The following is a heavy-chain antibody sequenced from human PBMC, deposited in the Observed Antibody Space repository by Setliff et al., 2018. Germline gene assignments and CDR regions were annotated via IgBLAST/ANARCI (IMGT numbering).Heavy chain of an antibody. CDR1: GYTFSNYG. V-gene: IGHV1-18*01. CDR2: ISPYTGKT. CDR3: ERLVRYCTTTSCQRTSGDDL. J-gene: IGHJ5*02. D-gene: IGHD2-8*01. Sequence: ASVKVSCKASGYTFSNYGITWVRQAPGQGLEWMGWISPYTGKTFYAPQFQGRVTMTTDTSTKTAYMDLRSLTSDDTAVYYCERLVRYCTTTSCQRTSGDDLWGQGTLVTVSS.